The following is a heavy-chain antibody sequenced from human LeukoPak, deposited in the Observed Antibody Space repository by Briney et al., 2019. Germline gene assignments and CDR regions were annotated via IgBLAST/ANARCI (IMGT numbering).Heavy chain of an antibody. V-gene: IGHV3-23*01. J-gene: IGHJ4*02. CDR3: ATYRQVLLPFES. CDR1: GFTFSSHG. D-gene: IGHD2-8*02. CDR2: IFPSGGEI. Sequence: GGTLRLSCAASGFTFSSHGMIWVRQPPGKGLEWVSSIFPSGGEIHYADSVRGRFTISRDNSKSTLSLQMNSLRAEDTAIYYCATYRQVLLPFESWGQGTLVTVSS.